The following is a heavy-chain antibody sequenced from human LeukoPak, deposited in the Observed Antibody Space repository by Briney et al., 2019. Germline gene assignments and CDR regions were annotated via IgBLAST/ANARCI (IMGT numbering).Heavy chain of an antibody. J-gene: IGHJ5*02. CDR2: ISGTGGRT. Sequence: GGSLRLSCAASGFTFSSYAMTWVRQAPGKGLEWVSGISGTGGRTYYADSVKGRFSIFRDNSRDTLYLQMNSLRVEDTALYYCARPSCGGEYYYMMDRWGQGSLVTVSS. CDR3: ARPSCGGEYYYMMDR. CDR1: GFTFSSYA. V-gene: IGHV3-23*01. D-gene: IGHD2-21*01.